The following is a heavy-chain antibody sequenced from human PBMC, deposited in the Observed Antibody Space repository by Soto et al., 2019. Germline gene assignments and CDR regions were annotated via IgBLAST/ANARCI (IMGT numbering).Heavy chain of an antibody. J-gene: IGHJ3*02. V-gene: IGHV3-48*03. Sequence: GGSLRLSCAASGFTFSSYEMNWVRQAPGKGLEWVSYISSSGSTIYYADSVKGRFTISRDNAKNSLYLQMNSLRAEDAAVYYCARGANRDKNDAFDIWGHGTMVTVSS. CDR2: ISSSGSTI. CDR1: GFTFSSYE. D-gene: IGHD1-26*01. CDR3: ARGANRDKNDAFDI.